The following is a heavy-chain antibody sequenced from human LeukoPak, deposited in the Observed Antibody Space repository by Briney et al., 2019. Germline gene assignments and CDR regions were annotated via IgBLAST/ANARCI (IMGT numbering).Heavy chain of an antibody. CDR2: ISAYNGNT. CDR3: ARDHGGYGGKDPDY. Sequence: ASVKASCKASGYTFTSYGISWVRQAPGQGLEWMGWISAYNGNTNYAQKLQGRVTMTTDTSTSTAYMELRSLRSDDTAVYYCARDHGGYGGKDPDYWGQGTLVTVSS. V-gene: IGHV1-18*01. D-gene: IGHD4-23*01. J-gene: IGHJ4*02. CDR1: GYTFTSYG.